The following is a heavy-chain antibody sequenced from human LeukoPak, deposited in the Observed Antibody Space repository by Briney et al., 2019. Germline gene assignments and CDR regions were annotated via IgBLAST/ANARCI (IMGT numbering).Heavy chain of an antibody. Sequence: GASVKVSCKGSGYSFTSYYMHWVRQAPGQGLEWMGIINPSGGSTSYAHKFQGRVTMTRDTSTSTVYMELSSLRSEDTAVYYCARDFGSGSYLEPIYYFDYWGQGTLVTVSS. V-gene: IGHV1-46*01. CDR2: INPSGGST. D-gene: IGHD1-26*01. J-gene: IGHJ4*02. CDR3: ARDFGSGSYLEPIYYFDY. CDR1: GYSFTSYY.